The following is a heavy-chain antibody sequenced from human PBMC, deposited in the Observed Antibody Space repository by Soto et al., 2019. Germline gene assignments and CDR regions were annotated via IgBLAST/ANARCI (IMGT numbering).Heavy chain of an antibody. V-gene: IGHV1-69*13. D-gene: IGHD6-19*01. CDR2: IIPIFGTA. J-gene: IGHJ6*02. Sequence: GASVKVSCKASGGTFSSYAISWVRQAPGQGLEWMGGIIPIFGTANYAQKFQGRVTITADESTSTAYMELSSLRSEDTAVYYCARDSVIAVAGTDYYYGMDVWGQGTTVTVSS. CDR1: GGTFSSYA. CDR3: ARDSVIAVAGTDYYYGMDV.